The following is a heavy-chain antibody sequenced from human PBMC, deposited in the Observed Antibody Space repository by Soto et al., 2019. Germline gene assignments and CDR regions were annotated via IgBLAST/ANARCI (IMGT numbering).Heavy chain of an antibody. J-gene: IGHJ5*01. Sequence: GASVKVSCQGSRYSFPSIGMSWVRQAPGQGLEWMGWISSYRGNTYYAQRLQSRVTITTNTTTSTAYMKLSRLSSDDTAVYYCARDSDGSGNYCTDSWGQGTLVTVSS. CDR1: RYSFPSIG. CDR3: ARDSDGSGNYCTDS. CDR2: ISSYRGNT. D-gene: IGHD3-10*01. V-gene: IGHV1-18*01.